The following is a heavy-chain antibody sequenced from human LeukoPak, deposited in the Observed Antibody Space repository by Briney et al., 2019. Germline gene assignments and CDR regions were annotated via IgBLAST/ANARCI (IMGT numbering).Heavy chain of an antibody. V-gene: IGHV3-23*01. J-gene: IGHJ4*02. D-gene: IGHD1-1*01. CDR2: ISGSGGNT. CDR1: GLTFSRYA. Sequence: GGSLRLSCPTSGLTFSRYAMSWVRQAPGRGLEWVSGISGSGGNTYYADSVKGRFTISRDNSKNTLYLQLNSLRAEDTAVYYCALEKEESPDYWGQGTLVTVSS. CDR3: ALEKEESPDY.